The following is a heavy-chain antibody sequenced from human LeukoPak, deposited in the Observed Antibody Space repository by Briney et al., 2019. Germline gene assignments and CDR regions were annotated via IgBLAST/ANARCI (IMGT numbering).Heavy chain of an antibody. CDR3: ASSFEYSSSYIDY. Sequence: PSETLSLTCAVYGGSFSGYYWSWIRQPPGKGLEWIGEINHSGSTNYNPSLKSRVTISVDTSKNQFSLKLSSVTAADTAVYYCASSFEYSSSYIDYWGQGTLVTVSS. V-gene: IGHV4-34*01. J-gene: IGHJ4*02. CDR2: INHSGST. CDR1: GGSFSGYY. D-gene: IGHD6-6*01.